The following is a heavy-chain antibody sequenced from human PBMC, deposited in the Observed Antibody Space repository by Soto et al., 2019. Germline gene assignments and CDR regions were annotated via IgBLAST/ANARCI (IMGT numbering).Heavy chain of an antibody. D-gene: IGHD4-4*01. J-gene: IGHJ4*02. Sequence: SETLSLTCTVSGGSVRGYYLSWIRQPRGKGLEWIGYLHYTGISNYNSSLKSRVTMSLDTSKNQFSLKLSSVSAADTAIYYCARGASNWQYFDYWGQGALVTVSS. CDR1: GGSVRGYY. CDR2: LHYTGIS. V-gene: IGHV4-59*02. CDR3: ARGASNWQYFDY.